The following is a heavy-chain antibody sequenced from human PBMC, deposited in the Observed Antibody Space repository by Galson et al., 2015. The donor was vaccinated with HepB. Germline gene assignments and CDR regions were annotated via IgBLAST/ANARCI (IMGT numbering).Heavy chain of an antibody. CDR2: MWSDGNNK. J-gene: IGHJ6*02. D-gene: IGHD3-10*01. CDR1: GFTLSRYG. CDR3: ARDTINPGSSSPYYYGKDV. V-gene: IGHV3-33*01. Sequence: SLRLSCAASGFTLSRYGMYWVRQAPGKGLEWVAVMWSDGNNKYYGDSAKGRFTISRDNSQSTLYLQMNSLRAEDTAVYYCARDTINPGSSSPYYYGKDVWGQGTTVTVSS.